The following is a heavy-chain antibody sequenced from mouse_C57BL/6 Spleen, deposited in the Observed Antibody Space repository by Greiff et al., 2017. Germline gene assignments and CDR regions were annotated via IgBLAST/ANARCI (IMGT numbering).Heavy chain of an antibody. Sequence: EVKLVESGGGLVQPGGSLSLSCAASGFTFTDYYMSWVRQPPGKALEWLGFIRNKANGYTTEYSASVKGRFTISRDNSQSILYLQMNALRAEDSATYYCARETAQASLAYWGQGTLVTVSA. D-gene: IGHD3-2*02. J-gene: IGHJ3*01. CDR1: GFTFTDYY. V-gene: IGHV7-3*01. CDR3: ARETAQASLAY. CDR2: IRNKANGYTT.